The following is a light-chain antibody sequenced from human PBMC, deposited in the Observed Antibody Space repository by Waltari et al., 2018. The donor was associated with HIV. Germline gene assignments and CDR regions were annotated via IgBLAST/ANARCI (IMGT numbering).Light chain of an antibody. CDR3: SSYTTSSTLVV. CDR1: SSDVGVYAY. Sequence: QSALTQPASVSGSPGQSITISCTGTSSDVGVYAYVSWYQPHPVKAPKLMISEVSYRPSGCSRRFSGSKSGNTAALTISGLRAEDEADYYCSSYTTSSTLVVFGGGTRLTVL. J-gene: IGLJ3*02. CDR2: EVS. V-gene: IGLV2-14*01.